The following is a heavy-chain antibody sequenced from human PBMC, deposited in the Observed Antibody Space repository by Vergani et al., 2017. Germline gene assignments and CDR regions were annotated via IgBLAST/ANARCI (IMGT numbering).Heavy chain of an antibody. CDR3: AGDRGGWLLLDY. D-gene: IGHD3-22*01. V-gene: IGHV4-30-4*01. CDR2: IYYSGST. Sequence: QVQLQESGPGLVKPSQTLSLTCTVSGGAISSGDYYWSWIRQPPGKGLEWIWYIYYSGSTYYNPSLKSRVTISVDTSKNQFSLKLSSVTAADTAVYYCAGDRGGWLLLDYWGQGTLVTVSS. J-gene: IGHJ4*02. CDR1: GGAISSGDYY.